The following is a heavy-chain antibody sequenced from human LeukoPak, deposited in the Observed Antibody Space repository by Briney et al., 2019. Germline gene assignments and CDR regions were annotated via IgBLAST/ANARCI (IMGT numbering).Heavy chain of an antibody. Sequence: SETLSLTCTVSGGSISSGSYYWSWIRQPAVKGLEWIGRIYISGSTNYNPSLKSRVTMSVDTSKNQFSLKLSSVTAADTAVYYCARDRGTWNDDGFDYWGQGTLVTVSS. CDR1: GGSISSGSYY. CDR2: IYISGST. D-gene: IGHD1-1*01. V-gene: IGHV4-61*02. J-gene: IGHJ4*02. CDR3: ARDRGTWNDDGFDY.